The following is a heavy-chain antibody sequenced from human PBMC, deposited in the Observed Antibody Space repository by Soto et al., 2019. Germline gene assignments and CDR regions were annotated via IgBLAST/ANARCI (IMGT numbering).Heavy chain of an antibody. CDR3: ASSSIAVGPFDY. J-gene: IGHJ4*02. CDR1: GGSISSGGYS. CDR2: IYHSGST. V-gene: IGHV4-30-2*01. Sequence: SETLSLTCAVSGGSISSGGYSWSWIRQPPGKGLEWIGYIYHSGSTYYNPSLKSRVTISVDRSKNQFSLKLSSVTAADTAVYYCASSSIAVGPFDYWGQGTLVTVSS. D-gene: IGHD6-19*01.